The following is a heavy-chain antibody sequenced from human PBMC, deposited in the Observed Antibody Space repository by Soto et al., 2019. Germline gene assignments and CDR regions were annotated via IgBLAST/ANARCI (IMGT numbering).Heavy chain of an antibody. V-gene: IGHV3-30*18. D-gene: IGHD2-15*01. CDR3: AKDCSGGSCYLQH. Sequence: GGSLRLSCAASGFTFSSYGMHWVRQAPGKGLEWVAVISYDGSNKYYADSVKGRFTISRDNSKNTLYLQMNSLRAEDTAVYYCAKDCSGGSCYLQHWGQGTLVTVSS. CDR2: ISYDGSNK. J-gene: IGHJ1*01. CDR1: GFTFSSYG.